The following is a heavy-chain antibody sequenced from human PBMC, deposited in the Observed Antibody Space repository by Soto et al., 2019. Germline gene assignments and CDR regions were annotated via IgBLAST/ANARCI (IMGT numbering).Heavy chain of an antibody. D-gene: IGHD3-10*01. Sequence: QVQLVESGGGLVKPGGSLRLSCAASGFTFSDYYISSIRQAPGKGLECVSYISSSGSTKYYADTVKGRFTISRDNAKNSVYLQMNSLRAEDTAVYYCAKISPGSGGYSDYWGQGTLGTASS. CDR1: GFTFSDYY. CDR2: ISSSGSTK. CDR3: AKISPGSGGYSDY. V-gene: IGHV3-11*01. J-gene: IGHJ4*02.